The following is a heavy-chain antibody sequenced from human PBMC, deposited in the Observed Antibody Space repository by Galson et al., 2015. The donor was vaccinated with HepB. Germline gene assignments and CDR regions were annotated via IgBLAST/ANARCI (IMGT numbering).Heavy chain of an antibody. Sequence: SLRLSCAASGFTFSGHAMPWVRQAPGKGLEWVSGVSGSGGSTYYADSVKGRFTISRVNSKSTLYLQMDSLRADDTAVYYCAHGVFQILWCRGDFWGQGSLVVVSS. CDR1: GFTFSGHA. CDR3: AHGVFQILWCRGDF. J-gene: IGHJ4*02. V-gene: IGHV3-23*01. D-gene: IGHD4/OR15-4a*01. CDR2: VSGSGGST.